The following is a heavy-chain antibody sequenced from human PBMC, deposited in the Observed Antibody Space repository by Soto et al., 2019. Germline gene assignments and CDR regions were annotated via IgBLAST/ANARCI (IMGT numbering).Heavy chain of an antibody. CDR1: GFTFSSYA. CDR3: AGDPPNSGSYFGRID. D-gene: IGHD1-26*01. J-gene: IGHJ4*02. V-gene: IGHV3-30-3*01. Sequence: GGSLRLSCAASGFTFSSYAMHWVRQAPGKGLEWVAVISYDGSNKYYADSVKGRFTISRDNSKNTLYLQMNSLRAEDTAVYYCAGDPPNSGSYFGRIDWGQGTLVTVSS. CDR2: ISYDGSNK.